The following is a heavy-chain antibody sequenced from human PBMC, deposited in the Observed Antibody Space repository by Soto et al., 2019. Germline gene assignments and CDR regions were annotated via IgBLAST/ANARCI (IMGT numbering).Heavy chain of an antibody. CDR2: ISAYNGNT. Sequence: QVQLVQSGAEVKKPGASVRVSCKASGYTFTSYGISWVRQAPGQGLEWMGWISAYNGNTKYAQKLQGRVTMTTDTSTSTSYMEVRSLRSDDPAVYYCARDLAVGLVDYWGQGTLVTVSS. CDR3: ARDLAVGLVDY. V-gene: IGHV1-18*01. D-gene: IGHD6-19*01. J-gene: IGHJ4*02. CDR1: GYTFTSYG.